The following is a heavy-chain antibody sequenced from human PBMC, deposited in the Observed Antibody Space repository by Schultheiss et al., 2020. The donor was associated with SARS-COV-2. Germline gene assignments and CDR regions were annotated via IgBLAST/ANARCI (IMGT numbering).Heavy chain of an antibody. J-gene: IGHJ6*03. V-gene: IGHV1-2*06. Sequence: ASVKVSCKASGYTFTGYYMHWVRQAPGQGLEWMGRINPNSGGTNYAQKFQGRVTMTRDTSISTAYMELSRLRSDDTALYYCARATTVIGLYYYYYMDVWGKGTTVTVSS. D-gene: IGHD4-11*01. CDR2: INPNSGGT. CDR1: GYTFTGYY. CDR3: ARATTVIGLYYYYYMDV.